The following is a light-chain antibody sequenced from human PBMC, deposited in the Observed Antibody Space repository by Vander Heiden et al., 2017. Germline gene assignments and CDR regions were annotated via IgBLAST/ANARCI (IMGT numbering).Light chain of an antibody. CDR1: QSISSY. Sequence: DIQKTQSPSSRSASVVDRVTITCRASQSISSYLNRYQQKPVKAPKLLIYAASGLQSRVPSRFSGSGSGTDFTLTISSLQPEDFATYYCQQSYSTPLTFGGGTKVEIK. CDR3: QQSYSTPLT. CDR2: AAS. V-gene: IGKV1-39*01. J-gene: IGKJ4*01.